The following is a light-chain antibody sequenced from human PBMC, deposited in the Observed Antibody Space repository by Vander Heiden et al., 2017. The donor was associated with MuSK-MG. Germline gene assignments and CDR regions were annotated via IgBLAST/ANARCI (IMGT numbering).Light chain of an antibody. Sequence: IVLTQSPGTLSLSPGETATLSCRPSQSVGSPYLAWYQQKPGQAPRLLIYGASNRATGIPDRFSGSGSETDFSLTISRMEPEDVAMYYCQQDGTSKFTFGGGTKVEIK. CDR2: GAS. CDR3: QQDGTSKFT. V-gene: IGKV3-20*01. J-gene: IGKJ4*01. CDR1: QSVGSPY.